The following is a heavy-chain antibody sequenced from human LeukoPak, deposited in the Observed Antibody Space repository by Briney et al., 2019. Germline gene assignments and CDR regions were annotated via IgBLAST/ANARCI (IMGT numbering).Heavy chain of an antibody. CDR2: INNSGST. D-gene: IGHD2-15*01. V-gene: IGHV4-34*01. J-gene: IGHJ6*03. CDR1: GGSFSGYY. Sequence: SETLSLTCAVYGGSFSGYYWSWIRQPPGQGLEWIGEINNSGSTNYNPSLKSRVTISVYTSKNQFSLKLSSVTAADTAVYYCARRRGYCSGGSCYSSYYYYYMDVWGKGTTVTISS. CDR3: ARRRGYCSGGSCYSSYYYYYMDV.